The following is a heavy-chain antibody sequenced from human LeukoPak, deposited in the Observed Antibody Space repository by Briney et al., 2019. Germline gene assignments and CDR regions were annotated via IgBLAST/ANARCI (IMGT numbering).Heavy chain of an antibody. J-gene: IGHJ4*02. CDR2: ISHSGST. V-gene: IGHV4-34*01. D-gene: IGHD1-14*01. CDR1: GGSFSGYY. CDR3: ATAEVNPQIHRSTGLKY. Sequence: SETLSLTCAVYGGSFSGYYWSWIRQPPGKGLEWIGEISHSGSTNYNPSLKSRVTISVDTSKNQFSLKLSSVTAADTAVYYCATAEVNPQIHRSTGLKYWGQGTLVTVSS.